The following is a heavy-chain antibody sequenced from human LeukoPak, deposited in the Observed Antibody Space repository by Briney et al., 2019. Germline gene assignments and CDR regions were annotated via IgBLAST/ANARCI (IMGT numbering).Heavy chain of an antibody. V-gene: IGHV4-59*08. Sequence: PSETLSLTCTVSGGSISSYYWSWIRQPPGKGLEWIGYIYYSGSTNYNPSLKSRVTISGDTSKNQFSLKLSSVTAADTAVYYCARHRDILTGYRWFDPWGQGTLVTVSS. CDR1: GGSISSYY. CDR3: ARHRDILTGYRWFDP. D-gene: IGHD3-9*01. J-gene: IGHJ5*02. CDR2: IYYSGST.